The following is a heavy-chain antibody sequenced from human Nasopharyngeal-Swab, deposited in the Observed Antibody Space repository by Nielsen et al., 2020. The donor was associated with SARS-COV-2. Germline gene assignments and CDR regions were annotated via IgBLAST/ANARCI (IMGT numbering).Heavy chain of an antibody. Sequence: GGSLRLSCAASGFSFRDYEMNWVRQAPGKGLEWVSYISSDGTTISYAVSVRGRFSISRDNANRSLYLQMNSLRVDDTAVYYCARGRTWFAPWGQGTLVTVSS. D-gene: IGHD1-1*01. J-gene: IGHJ5*02. V-gene: IGHV3-48*03. CDR3: ARGRTWFAP. CDR1: GFSFRDYE. CDR2: ISSDGTTI.